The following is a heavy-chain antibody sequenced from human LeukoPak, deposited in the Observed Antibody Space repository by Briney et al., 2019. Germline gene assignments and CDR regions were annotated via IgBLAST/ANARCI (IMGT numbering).Heavy chain of an antibody. D-gene: IGHD2-2*01. Sequence: PGGSLRLSCAASGFTFSDYYMSWIRQAPGKGLEWVSYISSSGSTIYYADSVKGRFTISRDNAKNSLYLQMNSLRAEDTAVYYCARACSSTSCYYYYYGMDVWGQGTTVTVSS. J-gene: IGHJ6*02. CDR1: GFTFSDYY. CDR3: ARACSSTSCYYYYYGMDV. V-gene: IGHV3-11*01. CDR2: ISSSGSTI.